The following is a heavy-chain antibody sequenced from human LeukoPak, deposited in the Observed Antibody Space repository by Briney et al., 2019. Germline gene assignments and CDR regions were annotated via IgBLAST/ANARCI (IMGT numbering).Heavy chain of an antibody. CDR3: ARCGGYFDY. D-gene: IGHD6-25*01. CDR1: GGSFSGYY. CDR2: INHSGST. V-gene: IGHV4-34*01. Sequence: SETLSLTCAVYGGSFSGYYWSWIRQPPGKGLEWIGEINHSGSTNYNPSLKSRVTISLDTSKNQYSLKLSSVTAADTAVYYCARCGGYFDYWGQGTLVTVSS. J-gene: IGHJ4*02.